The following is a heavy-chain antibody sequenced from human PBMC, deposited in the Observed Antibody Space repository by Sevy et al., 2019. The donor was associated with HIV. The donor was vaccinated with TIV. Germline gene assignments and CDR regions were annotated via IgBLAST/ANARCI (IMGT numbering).Heavy chain of an antibody. Sequence: GGSLRLSCAASGFTFSSYAMSWVRQAPGKGLEWVSAISGSGGSTYYADSVKRRFTISRDNSKNTLYLQMNSLRAEDTAVYYCAKFVHIVGHTDDAFDIWGQGTMVTVSS. CDR1: GFTFSSYA. D-gene: IGHD2-21*01. V-gene: IGHV3-23*01. J-gene: IGHJ3*02. CDR3: AKFVHIVGHTDDAFDI. CDR2: ISGSGGST.